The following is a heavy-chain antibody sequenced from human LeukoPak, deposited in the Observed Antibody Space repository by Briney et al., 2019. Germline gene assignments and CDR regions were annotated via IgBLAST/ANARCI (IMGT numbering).Heavy chain of an antibody. J-gene: IGHJ4*02. Sequence: HPGGSLRLSCLASGFTFSSYAMHWVRQAPGKGLEYVSAISSNGGSTYYADSVKGRFTISRDNSKNTLYLQMSSLRAEDTAVYYCVKGAGSRTYYFDYWGQGTLVTVSS. CDR3: VKGAGSRTYYFDY. D-gene: IGHD3-10*01. CDR1: GFTFSSYA. CDR2: ISSNGGST. V-gene: IGHV3-64D*06.